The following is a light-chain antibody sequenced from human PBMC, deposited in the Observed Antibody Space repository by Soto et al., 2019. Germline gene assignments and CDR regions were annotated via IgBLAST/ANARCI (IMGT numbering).Light chain of an antibody. Sequence: QSALTQPASVSGSPGQSITISCTGSNTDVGAFNSVSWYQQVPGKVPKLLIYGVTDRPSGISHRFSGSKSGYTASLTISGLRAEDEADYYCSSYTTTSTKVFGSGTQLTVL. CDR2: GVT. CDR3: SSYTTTSTKV. CDR1: NTDVGAFNS. V-gene: IGLV2-14*01. J-gene: IGLJ1*01.